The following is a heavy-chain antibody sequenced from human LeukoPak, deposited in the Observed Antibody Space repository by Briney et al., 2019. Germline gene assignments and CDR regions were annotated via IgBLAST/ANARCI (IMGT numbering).Heavy chain of an antibody. CDR2: INHSGST. V-gene: IGHV4-34*01. D-gene: IGHD3-22*01. CDR1: GGSFSGYY. Sequence: PSETLSLTCAVYGGSFSGYYWSWIRQPPGKGLEWIGEINHSGSTNYNPSLKSRVTISVDTSKNQFSLKLSSVTAADTAVYYCARGKGYYVNARWFDPWGQGTLVTVSS. CDR3: ARGKGYYVNARWFDP. J-gene: IGHJ5*02.